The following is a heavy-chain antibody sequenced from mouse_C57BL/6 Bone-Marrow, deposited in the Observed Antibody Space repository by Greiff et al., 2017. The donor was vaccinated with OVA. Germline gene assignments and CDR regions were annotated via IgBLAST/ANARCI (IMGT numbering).Heavy chain of an antibody. D-gene: IGHD1-1*01. CDR1: GYAFSSSW. V-gene: IGHV1-82*01. CDR2: IYPGDGDT. CDR3: ARIYYYGSSYD. J-gene: IGHJ2*01. Sequence: QVQLQQSGPELVKPGASVKISCKASGYAFSSSWMNWVKQRPGKGLEWIGRIYPGDGDTNYNGKFKGKATLTADKSSSTAYMQLSSLTSEDSAVYFCARIYYYGSSYDWGQGTTLTVSS.